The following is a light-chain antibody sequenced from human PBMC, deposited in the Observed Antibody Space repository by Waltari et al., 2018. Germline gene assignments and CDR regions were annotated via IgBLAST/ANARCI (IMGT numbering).Light chain of an antibody. CDR1: QSLSSSY. Sequence: IVLTQSPAPLSLSQGDTATLSCRASQSLSSSYLAWYQQRPGQAPRLLIYGSSNRATGIPDRFSGSGSGTHFTLIISGLEPEDSAVYYCQQFGSSPRGTFGQGTKLEIK. V-gene: IGKV3-20*01. J-gene: IGKJ2*01. CDR2: GSS. CDR3: QQFGSSPRGT.